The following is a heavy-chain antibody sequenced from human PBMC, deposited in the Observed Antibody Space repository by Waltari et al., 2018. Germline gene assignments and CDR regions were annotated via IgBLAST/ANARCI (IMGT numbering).Heavy chain of an antibody. CDR2: IYHRGST. D-gene: IGHD3-3*01. CDR3: ARIVTRVFGVVIIPNYFDY. Sequence: QVQLQDSGSGLVKLSSSLSLTCAVSGYSLSLGYFWVWIRQPPGQGLAWIGSIYHRGSTYYNPSLKSRVTISVDTSKNQFSLKLSSVTAADTAVYYCARIVTRVFGVVIIPNYFDYWGQGTLVTVSS. V-gene: IGHV4-38-2*01. CDR1: GYSLSLGYF. J-gene: IGHJ4*02.